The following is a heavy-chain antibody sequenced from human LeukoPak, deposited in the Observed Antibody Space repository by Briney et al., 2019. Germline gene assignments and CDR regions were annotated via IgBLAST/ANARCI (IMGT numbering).Heavy chain of an antibody. D-gene: IGHD2-21*01. V-gene: IGHV3-53*04. CDR3: ARVAYNNWFDP. CDR2: IYSGGST. Sequence: GGSLSLSCAAFGFTVSSNYMSWVRQAPGKGLEWVSVIYSGGSTYYADSVKGRFTISRHNSENTLYLQMNGLRAEDTAVYYCARVAYNNWFDPWGQGTLVTASS. CDR1: GFTVSSNY. J-gene: IGHJ5*02.